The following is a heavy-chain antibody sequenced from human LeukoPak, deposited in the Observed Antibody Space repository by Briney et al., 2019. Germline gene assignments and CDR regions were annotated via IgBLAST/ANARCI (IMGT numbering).Heavy chain of an antibody. CDR2: IYYSGST. CDR3: ARNTASYYGSGSPNYFDY. Sequence: PSETLSLTCAVYGGSFSDYYWSWIRQPPGKGLEWIGYIYYSGSTNYNPSLKSRVSILVDTSKNQFSLKLSSVTAADTAVYYCARNTASYYGSGSPNYFDYWGQGTLVTVSS. CDR1: GGSFSDYY. J-gene: IGHJ4*02. D-gene: IGHD3-10*01. V-gene: IGHV4-59*01.